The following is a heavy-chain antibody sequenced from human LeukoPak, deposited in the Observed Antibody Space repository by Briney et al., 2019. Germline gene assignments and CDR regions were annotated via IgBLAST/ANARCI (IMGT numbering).Heavy chain of an antibody. CDR1: GYTFTGYY. CDR2: INPNTGDT. V-gene: IGHV1-2*02. CDR3: AGEFCSGGSCRQGFDF. Sequence: ASVNVSCTASGYTFTGYYMHWVRQAPGQGLEYVGWINPNTGDTKPAQTFQGRVTLTRDTSISTAYMELSSLRSDDSALYYCAGEFCSGGSCRQGFDFWGEGTLVTVSS. D-gene: IGHD2-15*01. J-gene: IGHJ4*02.